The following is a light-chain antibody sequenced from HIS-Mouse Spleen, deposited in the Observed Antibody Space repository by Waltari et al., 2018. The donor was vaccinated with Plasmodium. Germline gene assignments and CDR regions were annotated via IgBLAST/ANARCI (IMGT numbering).Light chain of an antibody. CDR3: QQYYSTPWT. V-gene: IGKV4-1*01. CDR2: WAS. Sequence: DIVMTQSPDSLAVSLGGRATIHCKSSPSVLYSSNNKNYLAWYQQKPGQPPKLLIYWASTRESGVPDRFSGSGSGTDFTLTISSLQAEDVAVYYCQQYYSTPWTFGQGTKVEIK. CDR1: PSVLYSSNNKNY. J-gene: IGKJ1*01.